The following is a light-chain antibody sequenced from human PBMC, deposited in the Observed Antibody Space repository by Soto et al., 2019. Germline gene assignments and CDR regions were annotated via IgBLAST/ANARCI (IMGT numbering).Light chain of an antibody. CDR3: QHYGSTPPMYT. V-gene: IGKV3-20*01. J-gene: IGKJ2*01. Sequence: EIVLTQSPGTLSVSPGERATLSCRASQSVSSNSLVWYQQKPGQAPILLIYGASIRATGIPDRFSGSGSGTDFTLTISRLEPEDFGVFYCQHYGSTPPMYTFGQGTKLEIK. CDR1: QSVSSNS. CDR2: GAS.